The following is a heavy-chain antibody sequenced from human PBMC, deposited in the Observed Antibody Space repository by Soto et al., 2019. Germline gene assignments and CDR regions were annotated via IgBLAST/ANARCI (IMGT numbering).Heavy chain of an antibody. V-gene: IGHV1-69*13. CDR1: GGTFSSYA. J-gene: IGHJ4*02. Sequence: GASVKVSCKASGGTFSSYAISWVRQAPGQGLEWMGGIIPIFGTANYAQKFQGRVTITADESTSTAYMELSSLRSEDTAVYYCAAYYYDSSGYYPNFDYWGQGTLVTVSS. D-gene: IGHD3-22*01. CDR3: AAYYYDSSGYYPNFDY. CDR2: IIPIFGTA.